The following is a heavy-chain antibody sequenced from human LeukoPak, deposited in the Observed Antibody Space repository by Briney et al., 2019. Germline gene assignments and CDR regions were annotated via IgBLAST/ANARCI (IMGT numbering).Heavy chain of an antibody. V-gene: IGHV4-38-2*01. J-gene: IGHJ4*02. Sequence: SETLSLTCAVSGYSISSGYYWGWIRQPPGKGLEWIGSIYHSGSTYYNPSLKSRVTISVDTSKNQFSLKLISVTAADTAEYYCARGRDYDYVWGSYRPYYFDYWGQGTLVTVSS. CDR1: GYSISSGYY. CDR3: ARGRDYDYVWGSYRPYYFDY. D-gene: IGHD3-16*02. CDR2: IYHSGST.